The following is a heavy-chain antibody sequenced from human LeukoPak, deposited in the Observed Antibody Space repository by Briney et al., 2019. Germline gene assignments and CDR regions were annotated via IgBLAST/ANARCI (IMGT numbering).Heavy chain of an antibody. J-gene: IGHJ3*02. Sequence: GGSLRLSCAASGFTFSSYAMSWVRQAPGKGLEWVSAISGSGGSTYYADSVKGRFTISRDNSKNTLYLQMSSLRAEDTAVYYCAKDIWDFWSGNDAFDIWGQGTMVTVSS. D-gene: IGHD3-3*01. V-gene: IGHV3-23*01. CDR3: AKDIWDFWSGNDAFDI. CDR2: ISGSGGST. CDR1: GFTFSSYA.